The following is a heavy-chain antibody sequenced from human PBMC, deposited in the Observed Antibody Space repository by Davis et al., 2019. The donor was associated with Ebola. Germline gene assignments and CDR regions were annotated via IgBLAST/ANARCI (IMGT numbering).Heavy chain of an antibody. CDR2: ISGSGGST. CDR1: GFTFRSYA. D-gene: IGHD4-17*01. V-gene: IGHV3-23*01. Sequence: GGSLRLSCAASGFTFRSYAMSWVRQAPGTGLEWVSDISGSGGSTHYADSVKGRFTISRDNSKNTLYLQMNSLRGEDTAVYYCAKVSRTTVSYFDNWGQGTLVTVSS. J-gene: IGHJ4*02. CDR3: AKVSRTTVSYFDN.